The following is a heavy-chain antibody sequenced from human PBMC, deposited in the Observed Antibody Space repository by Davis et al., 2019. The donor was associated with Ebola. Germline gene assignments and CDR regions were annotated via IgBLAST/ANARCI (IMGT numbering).Heavy chain of an antibody. V-gene: IGHV1-46*01. CDR2: INPSGGST. Sequence: ASVKVSCKASGYTFTSYYMHWVRHAPGQGLEWMGIINPSGGSTSYAQKFQGRVTMTRDTSTSTVYMELSSLRSEDTAVYYCARDHILTGRNYGMDVWGQGTTVTVSS. J-gene: IGHJ6*02. D-gene: IGHD3-9*01. CDR3: ARDHILTGRNYGMDV. CDR1: GYTFTSYY.